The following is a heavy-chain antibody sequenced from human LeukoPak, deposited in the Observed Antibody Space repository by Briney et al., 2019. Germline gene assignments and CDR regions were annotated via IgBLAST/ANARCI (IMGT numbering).Heavy chain of an antibody. V-gene: IGHV4-59*01. CDR1: GGSISSYY. D-gene: IGHD6-13*01. J-gene: IGHJ3*02. CDR2: INYSGST. Sequence: SETLSLTCTVSGGSISSYYWGWIRQPPGKGLEWIAYINYSGSTNYKSSLKSRVTISVDTSKNQFSLKLSSVTAADTAVYYCARRIAAADSFDIWGQGRMVTVSP. CDR3: ARRIAAADSFDI.